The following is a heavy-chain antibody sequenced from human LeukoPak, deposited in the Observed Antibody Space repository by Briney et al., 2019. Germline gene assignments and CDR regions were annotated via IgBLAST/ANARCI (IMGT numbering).Heavy chain of an antibody. CDR2: IYYSGST. CDR1: GGSISSSSYY. V-gene: IGHV4-39*07. D-gene: IGHD3-22*01. CDR3: ARAQKKYYYDSSGYHSRDYFDY. J-gene: IGHJ4*02. Sequence: SETLSLTCTVSGGSISSSSYYWGWIRQPPGKGLEWIGSIYYSGSTYYNPSLKSRVTISVDTSKDQFSLKLSSVTAADTAVYYCARAQKKYYYDSSGYHSRDYFDYWGQGTLVTVSS.